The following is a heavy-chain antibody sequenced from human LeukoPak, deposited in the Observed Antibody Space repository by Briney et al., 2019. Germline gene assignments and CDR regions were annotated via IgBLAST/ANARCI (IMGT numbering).Heavy chain of an antibody. CDR3: ARELTNSWYYFDY. V-gene: IGHV4-4*07. CDR1: GDSISTYY. CDR2: IYTSGST. Sequence: SETLSLTCTVSGDSISTYYWSWIRQPAGKGLEWIGRIYTSGSTNYNPSLKSRVTISVDTSKNQFSLKLSSVTAADTAVYYCARELTNSWYYFDYWGQGTLVTVSS. D-gene: IGHD6-13*01. J-gene: IGHJ4*02.